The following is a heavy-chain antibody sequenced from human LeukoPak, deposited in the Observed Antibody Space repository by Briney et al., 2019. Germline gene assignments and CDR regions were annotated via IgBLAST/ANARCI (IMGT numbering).Heavy chain of an antibody. Sequence: GESLKISCKGSGYSFTSYWIGWVRQMPGKGQEWMGIIYPGDSDTRYSPSFQGQVTISADKSISTAYLQWSSLKASDTAMYYCARARYYYDSSGYPLNDAFDIWGQGTMVTVSS. CDR1: GYSFTSYW. V-gene: IGHV5-51*01. CDR2: IYPGDSDT. CDR3: ARARYYYDSSGYPLNDAFDI. D-gene: IGHD3-22*01. J-gene: IGHJ3*02.